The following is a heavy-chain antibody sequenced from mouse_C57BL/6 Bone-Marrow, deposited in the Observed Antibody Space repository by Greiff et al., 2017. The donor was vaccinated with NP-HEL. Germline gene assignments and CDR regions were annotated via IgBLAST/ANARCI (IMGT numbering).Heavy chain of an antibody. CDR2: ISDGGSYT. J-gene: IGHJ1*03. Sequence: EVQRVESGGGLVKPGGSLKLSCAASGFTFSSYAMSWVRQTPEKRLEWVATISDGGSYTYYPANVKGRFTISRDNAKNNLYLQMSHLKSEDTAMYYCARDYYGSSPHWYFDVWGTGTTVTVSS. CDR1: GFTFSSYA. CDR3: ARDYYGSSPHWYFDV. V-gene: IGHV5-4*01. D-gene: IGHD1-1*01.